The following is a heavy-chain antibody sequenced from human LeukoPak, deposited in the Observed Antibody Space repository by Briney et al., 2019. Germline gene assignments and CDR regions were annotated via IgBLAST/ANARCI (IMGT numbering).Heavy chain of an antibody. J-gene: IGHJ4*02. Sequence: SETLSLTCTVSGGSISSYYWSWIRQPPGKGLEWIGYIYYSGSTYYNPSLKSRVTISVDTSKNQFSLKLSSVTAADTAVYYCARGNLYYYDSSGYNFDYWGQGTLVTVSS. D-gene: IGHD3-22*01. CDR1: GGSISSYY. V-gene: IGHV4-59*12. CDR3: ARGNLYYYDSSGYNFDY. CDR2: IYYSGST.